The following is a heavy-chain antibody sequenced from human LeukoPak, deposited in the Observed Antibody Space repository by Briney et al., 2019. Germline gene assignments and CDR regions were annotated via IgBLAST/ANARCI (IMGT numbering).Heavy chain of an antibody. CDR3: ATDRAEQQGVQLYYYFGMDV. CDR2: IIPIRNTV. V-gene: IGHV1-69*04. Sequence: ASVKVSCKASGGTLTSHGISWVRQAPGQGLEWMGRIIPIRNTVKYAQKFQGRLTITAETSTSTAYMDLSSLKSEDTAVYYCATDRAEQQGVQLYYYFGMDVWGQGTTVTVSS. D-gene: IGHD5-24*01. J-gene: IGHJ6*02. CDR1: GGTLTSHG.